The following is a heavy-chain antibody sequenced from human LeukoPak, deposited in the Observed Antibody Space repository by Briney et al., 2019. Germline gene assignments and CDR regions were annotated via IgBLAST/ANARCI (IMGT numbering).Heavy chain of an antibody. V-gene: IGHV4-30-4*01. D-gene: IGHD3-10*01. CDR1: GGFIRSGDYY. J-gene: IGHJ4*02. CDR2: TASP. Sequence: SETLSLTCTVSGGFIRSGDYYWSWSRQPPGKGLEWIGYTASPYHNPSLKSRVTISIDTSKNQISLKLDSVTASDTAVYYCARSTNHDASGSYYFDSWGQGILVTVTS. CDR3: ARSTNHDASGSYYFDS.